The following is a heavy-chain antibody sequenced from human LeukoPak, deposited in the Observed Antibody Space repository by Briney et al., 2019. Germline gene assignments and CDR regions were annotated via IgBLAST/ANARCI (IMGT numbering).Heavy chain of an antibody. CDR3: ARWGSYYYESSGYFRD. D-gene: IGHD3-22*01. J-gene: IGHJ4*02. CDR1: GYSFTSYW. V-gene: IGHV5-51*01. Sequence: GESLKISCKGSGYSFTSYWIGWVRQMPGKGLEWMGIIYPGDSDTRHSPSFQGQVTISADKSISTAYLQWSSLKASDTAMYYCARWGSYYYESSGYFRDWGQGTLVTVSS. CDR2: IYPGDSDT.